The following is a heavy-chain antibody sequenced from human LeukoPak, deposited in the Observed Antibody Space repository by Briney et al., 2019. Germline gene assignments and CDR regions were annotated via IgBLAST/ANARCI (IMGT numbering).Heavy chain of an antibody. J-gene: IGHJ4*02. CDR2: INPNSGGT. Sequence: ASVKVSCKASGYTFTGYYMHWVRQAPGQGLERMGWINPNSGGTNYAQKFQGRVTMTRDTSISTAYMELSRLRSDDTAVYYCARMKAAGYYFDYWGQGTLVTVSS. D-gene: IGHD6-25*01. V-gene: IGHV1-2*02. CDR3: ARMKAAGYYFDY. CDR1: GYTFTGYY.